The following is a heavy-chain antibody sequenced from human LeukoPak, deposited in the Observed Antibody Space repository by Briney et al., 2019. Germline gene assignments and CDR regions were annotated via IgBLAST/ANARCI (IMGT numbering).Heavy chain of an antibody. D-gene: IGHD3-22*01. CDR3: ARVQSDYDSSGTYFDY. CDR2: IYHSGST. J-gene: IGHJ4*02. Sequence: SETLSLTCAVSGGSISSGGYSWSWIRQPPGKGLEWIGYIYHSGSTYYNPSLKSRVTISVDRSKNQFSLKLSSVTAADTAVYYCARVQSDYDSSGTYFDYWGQGTLVTVSS. V-gene: IGHV4-30-2*01. CDR1: GGSISSGGYS.